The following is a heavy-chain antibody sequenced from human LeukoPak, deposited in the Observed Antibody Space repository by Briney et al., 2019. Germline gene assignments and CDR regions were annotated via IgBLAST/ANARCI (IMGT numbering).Heavy chain of an antibody. J-gene: IGHJ4*02. CDR1: GYSISSGYY. D-gene: IGHD7-27*01. Sequence: PSETLSLTCAVSGYSISSGYYWGWSRQPPGEGLEWIGSIYHSGSTSYNPPLKSRVTITVDTSKNQFSLTLSSVTAAAPAAEYCANGGSGGFDLWGQVTLVSVSS. CDR3: ANGGSGGFDL. V-gene: IGHV4-38-2*01. CDR2: IYHSGST.